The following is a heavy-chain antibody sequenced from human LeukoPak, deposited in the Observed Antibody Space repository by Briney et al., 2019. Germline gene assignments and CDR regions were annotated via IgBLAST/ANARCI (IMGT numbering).Heavy chain of an antibody. CDR3: AGEGANAFDI. CDR1: GGPISSYY. V-gene: IGHV4-59*01. D-gene: IGHD3-16*01. J-gene: IGHJ3*02. CDR2: IHYSGST. Sequence: PSETLSLTCTVSGGPISSYYWSWLWQPPGKGLEWIGCIHYSGSTNYNPSLKSRATISVDTSMNQFSLKLSSVTAADTAVYYCAGEGANAFDIWGQGTMVTVSS.